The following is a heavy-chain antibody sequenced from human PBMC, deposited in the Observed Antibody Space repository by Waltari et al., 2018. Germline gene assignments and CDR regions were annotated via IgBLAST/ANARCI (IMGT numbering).Heavy chain of an antibody. V-gene: IGHV1-69*01. CDR2: IVPTCGTV. Sequence: QVQLVQSGAEVKKPGSSVKVSCKASGGTFSSYAISWVRQAPGQGLEWMGGIVPTCGTVNYAQKCKGRVTITADDSTSTAYMELSSLRSEDTAVYYCASVGRGGITGTTEWFDPWGQGTLVTVSS. J-gene: IGHJ5*02. D-gene: IGHD1-7*01. CDR3: ASVGRGGITGTTEWFDP. CDR1: GGTFSSYA.